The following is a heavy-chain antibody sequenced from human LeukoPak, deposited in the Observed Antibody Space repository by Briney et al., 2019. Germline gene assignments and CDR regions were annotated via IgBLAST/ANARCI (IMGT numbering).Heavy chain of an antibody. V-gene: IGHV4-61*01. CDR3: ARELLAAAGMGGMGNAFDI. D-gene: IGHD6-13*01. CDR2: IYYSGST. CDR1: GGSVSSGSYN. Sequence: SETLSLTCTVSGGSVSSGSYNWSWIRQPPGKGRAWIGYIYYSGSTNYILSLKSRVTISVDTSKTQFSLKLSSVTAADTAVYYCARELLAAAGMGGMGNAFDIWGQGTMVTVSS. J-gene: IGHJ3*02.